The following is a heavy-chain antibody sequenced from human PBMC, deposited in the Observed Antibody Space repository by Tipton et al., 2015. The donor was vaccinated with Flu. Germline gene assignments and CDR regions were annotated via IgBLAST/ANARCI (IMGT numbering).Heavy chain of an antibody. Sequence: TLSLTCSVSGDSMTSSRYYWGWIRQPPGKGLEWIGSIFHSGSTYYNPSLKSRVTISVDTSKNQFSLKLISVTAADTAVYFCAREGRNSGGLDYWGQGTLVTVSS. J-gene: IGHJ4*02. D-gene: IGHD1-26*01. V-gene: IGHV4-39*07. CDR3: AREGRNSGGLDY. CDR2: IFHSGST. CDR1: GDSMTSSRYY.